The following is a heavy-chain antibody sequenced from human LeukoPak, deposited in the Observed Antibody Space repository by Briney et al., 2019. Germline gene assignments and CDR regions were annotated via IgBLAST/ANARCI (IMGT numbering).Heavy chain of an antibody. CDR3: AGSRLAAAGTFQNY. J-gene: IGHJ4*02. CDR2: IYGSKST. Sequence: PSQTLSLTCTVSGGSISSCDYYWSWIRQPPGQGREWIGYIYGSKSTYYNPSLKSRVTISVDTSKNQFSLKLSSVTAADTAVYYCAGSRLAAAGTFQNYWGQGTLVTVSS. V-gene: IGHV4-30-4*08. D-gene: IGHD6-13*01. CDR1: GGSISSCDYY.